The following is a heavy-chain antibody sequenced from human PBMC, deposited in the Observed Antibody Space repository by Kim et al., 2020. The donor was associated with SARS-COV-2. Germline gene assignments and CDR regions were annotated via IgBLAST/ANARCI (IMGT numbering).Heavy chain of an antibody. J-gene: IGHJ5*02. CDR2: ISAYNGNT. Sequence: ASVKVSCKASGYTFTSYGITWVRQAPGQGLEWMGWISAYNGNTNYAQKLQGRVTMTTDTSTSTAYMELRSLRSDDTAVYYCARTPTSASPSNTRWFDPWGQGTLVTVSS. CDR3: ARTPTSASPSNTRWFDP. CDR1: GYTFTSYG. V-gene: IGHV1-18*01.